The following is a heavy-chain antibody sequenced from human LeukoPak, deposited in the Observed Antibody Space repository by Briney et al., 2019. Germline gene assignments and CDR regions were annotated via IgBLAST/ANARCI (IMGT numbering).Heavy chain of an antibody. CDR2: IRTTAEGAKYA. CDR3: ATDQRYAFDY. D-gene: IGHD3-9*01. Sequence: GGSLRLSCATSGFSFTDYPMNGVRQAPVNWLEWISNIRTTAEGAKYAYYADSVKGRVTISRDDGKNTLYLHMNSLRDDDTAVYYCATDQRYAFDYWGQGILVTVSS. J-gene: IGHJ4*02. CDR1: GFSFTDYP. V-gene: IGHV3-48*02.